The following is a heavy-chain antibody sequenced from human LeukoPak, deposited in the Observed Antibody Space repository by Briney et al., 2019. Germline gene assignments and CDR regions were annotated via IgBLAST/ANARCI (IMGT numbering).Heavy chain of an antibody. CDR1: GFTFSSYA. CDR3: AREGSSSWYNWFDP. V-gene: IGHV3-30-3*01. Sequence: SGGSLRLSCAASGFTFSSYAMHWVRQAPGKGLEWVAVISYDGSNKYYADSVKGRFTISRDNSKNTLYLQMNSLRAEDTAVYYCAREGSSSWYNWFDPWGQGTLVTVSS. D-gene: IGHD6-13*01. J-gene: IGHJ5*02. CDR2: ISYDGSNK.